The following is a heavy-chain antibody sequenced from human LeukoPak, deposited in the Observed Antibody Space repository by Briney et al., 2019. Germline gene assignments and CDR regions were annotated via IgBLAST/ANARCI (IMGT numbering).Heavy chain of an antibody. CDR1: GYTFTSYD. Sequence: ASVKVSCKASGYTFTSYDINWVRQATGQGLEWMGWMNPNSGNTGYAQKFQGRVTMTGNTSISTAYMELSSLRSEDTAVYYCARGVVWFGELHYYYYYMDVWGKGTTVTVSS. V-gene: IGHV1-8*01. CDR2: MNPNSGNT. J-gene: IGHJ6*03. CDR3: ARGVVWFGELHYYYYYMDV. D-gene: IGHD3-10*01.